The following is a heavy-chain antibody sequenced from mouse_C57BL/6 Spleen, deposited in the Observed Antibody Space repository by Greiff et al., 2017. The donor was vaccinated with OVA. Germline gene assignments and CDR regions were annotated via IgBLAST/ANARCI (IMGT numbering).Heavy chain of an antibody. V-gene: IGHV1-7*01. CDR3: ARSIYYDDDYFDY. Sequence: QVQLKQSGAELAKPGASVKLSCKASGYTFTSYWMHWVKQRPGQGLEWIGYINPSSGYTKYNQKFKDKATLTADKSSSTAYMQLSSLTYEDSAVYYCARSIYYDDDYFDYWGQGTTLTVSS. J-gene: IGHJ2*01. CDR1: GYTFTSYW. CDR2: INPSSGYT. D-gene: IGHD2-4*01.